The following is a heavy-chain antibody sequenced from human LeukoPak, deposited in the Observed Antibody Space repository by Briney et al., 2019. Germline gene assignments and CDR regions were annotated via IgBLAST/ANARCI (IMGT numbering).Heavy chain of an antibody. V-gene: IGHV1-8*03. CDR3: ARGDSDFDY. CDR1: GYSFTDYY. J-gene: IGHJ4*02. Sequence: ASVKVSCKASGYSFTDYYMHWVRQATGQGLEWMGWMNPNSGNTGYAQKFQGRVTITRNTSISTAYMELSSLRSEDTAVYYCARGDSDFDYWGQGTLVTVSS. CDR2: MNPNSGNT.